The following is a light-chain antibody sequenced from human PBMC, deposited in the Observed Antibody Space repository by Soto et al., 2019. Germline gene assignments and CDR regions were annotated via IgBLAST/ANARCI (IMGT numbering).Light chain of an antibody. J-gene: IGKJ5*01. CDR2: GAS. CDR3: QQYGSSPPIP. V-gene: IGKV3-20*01. CDR1: QSVSSSY. Sequence: EKEWTQSPGTLSLSPGERATLSCRASQSVSSSYLAWYQQKPGQAPRLLIYGASSRATGIPDRFSGSGSGTDFTLTISRLEPEDFAVYYCQQYGSSPPIPFGQGTRLEV.